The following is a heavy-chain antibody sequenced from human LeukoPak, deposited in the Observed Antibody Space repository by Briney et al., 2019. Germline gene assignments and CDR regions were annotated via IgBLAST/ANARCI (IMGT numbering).Heavy chain of an antibody. J-gene: IGHJ3*02. CDR1: GGSISSYY. CDR3: ARVGYCSGGSCYPRAFDI. Sequence: SETLSLTCTVSGGSISSYYWSWIRQPPGKGLEWIGYIYYSGSTNYNPSLKSRVTISVDTPKNQFSLKLSSVTAADTAVYYCARVGYCSGGSCYPRAFDIWGQGTMVTVSS. V-gene: IGHV4-59*01. CDR2: IYYSGST. D-gene: IGHD2-15*01.